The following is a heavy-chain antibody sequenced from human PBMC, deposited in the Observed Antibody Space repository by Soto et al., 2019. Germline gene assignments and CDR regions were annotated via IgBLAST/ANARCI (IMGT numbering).Heavy chain of an antibody. CDR3: ARIFWLRFEF. V-gene: IGHV2-5*02. J-gene: IGHJ4*02. CDR2: IDWADDT. Sequence: QVTLRESVPTLVKPTQTLTLTCTFSGFSLTASGVAVGWIRQPPGKALEWLASIDWADDTHYNPSLKNRAIITGDTSKHQVVITLANMDPTDTATYYCARIFWLRFEFWGKGTPVTVSS. CDR1: GFSLTASGVA. D-gene: IGHD6-19*01.